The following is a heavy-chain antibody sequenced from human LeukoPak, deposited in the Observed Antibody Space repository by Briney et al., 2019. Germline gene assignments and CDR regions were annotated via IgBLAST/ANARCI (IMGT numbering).Heavy chain of an antibody. V-gene: IGHV4-59*08. CDR1: GGSISSDY. J-gene: IGHJ4*02. D-gene: IGHD5-18*01. CDR3: ARHDRLGAKYTYGPMYY. Sequence: SETLSHTCTVSGGSISSDYWSWIRQPPGQELEWIGYISYSGSTKYNPSLKSRVTISVDTSKNQFSLRLSSATAADTAVYYCARHDRLGAKYTYGPMYYWGQGTLVTVSS. CDR2: ISYSGST.